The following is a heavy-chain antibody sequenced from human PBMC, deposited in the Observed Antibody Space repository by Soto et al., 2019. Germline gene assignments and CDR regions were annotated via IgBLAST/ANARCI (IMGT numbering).Heavy chain of an antibody. D-gene: IGHD2-21*02. CDR1: GFTFSSYS. Sequence: LRLSCAASGFTFSSYSMNWVRQAPGKGLEWVSSISSSSSYIYYADSVKGRFTISRDNAKNSLYLQMNSLRAEDTAVYYCASGIGGNSATGNYWGQGTLVTVSS. J-gene: IGHJ4*02. CDR2: ISSSSSYI. V-gene: IGHV3-21*01. CDR3: ASGIGGNSATGNY.